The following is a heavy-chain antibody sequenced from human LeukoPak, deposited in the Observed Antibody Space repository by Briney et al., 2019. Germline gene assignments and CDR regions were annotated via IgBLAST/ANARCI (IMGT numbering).Heavy chain of an antibody. V-gene: IGHV3-30*04. Sequence: GGSLRLSCAASRFIFSTFAMLWLRQAPGKGLVWVAVISNEETNKYYADSVQGRFTIARNNTKNTLYLQMNSLRAEDTALYYCARRWYFDLWGRGTLVTVSS. CDR2: ISNEETNK. CDR3: ARRWYFDL. CDR1: RFIFSTFA. J-gene: IGHJ2*01.